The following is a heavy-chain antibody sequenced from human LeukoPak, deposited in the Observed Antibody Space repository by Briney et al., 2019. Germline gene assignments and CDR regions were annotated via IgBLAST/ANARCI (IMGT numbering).Heavy chain of an antibody. V-gene: IGHV4-34*01. CDR1: GGSFSGYY. CDR3: ARIAVAGTN. Sequence: SETLSLTCTVYGGSFSGYYWSWIRQPPGKGLEWIGEINHSGSTNYNPSLKSRVTISVDTSKNQFSLKLSSVTAADTAVYYCARIAVAGTNWGQGTLVTVSS. J-gene: IGHJ4*02. CDR2: INHSGST. D-gene: IGHD6-19*01.